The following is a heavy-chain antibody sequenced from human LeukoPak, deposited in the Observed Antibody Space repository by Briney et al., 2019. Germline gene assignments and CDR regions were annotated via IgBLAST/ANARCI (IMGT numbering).Heavy chain of an antibody. CDR2: ISYDGSNK. CDR3: ARDYGDYDYYYYGMDV. CDR1: GFTFSSYA. D-gene: IGHD4-17*01. J-gene: IGHJ6*02. V-gene: IGHV3-30-3*01. Sequence: GGSLRLSCAASGFTFSSYAMNWVRQAPGKGLEWVAVISYDGSNKYYADSVKGRFTISRDNSKNTLYLQMNSLRAEDTAVYYCARDYGDYDYYYYGMDVWGQGTTVTVSS.